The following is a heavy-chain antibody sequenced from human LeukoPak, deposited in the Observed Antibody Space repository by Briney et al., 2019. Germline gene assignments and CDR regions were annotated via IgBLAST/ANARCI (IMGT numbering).Heavy chain of an antibody. CDR2: INHSGST. CDR1: GGSFSGYY. Sequence: PSETLSLTCAVYGGSFSGYYWSWIRQPPGKGLEWIGEINHSGSTNYNPSLTNRVTISVETSKNQFSLKLSSVTAADTAVYYCARGRYRHYYGSGSPPNDAFDIWGQGTMVTVSS. CDR3: ARGRYRHYYGSGSPPNDAFDI. J-gene: IGHJ3*02. V-gene: IGHV4-34*01. D-gene: IGHD3-10*01.